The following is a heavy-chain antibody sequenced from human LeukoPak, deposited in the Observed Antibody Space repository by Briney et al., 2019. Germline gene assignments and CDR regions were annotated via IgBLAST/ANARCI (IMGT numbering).Heavy chain of an antibody. Sequence: GGSLRLSCAASGFTFSSYAMSWVRQAPGKGLKWVSAISGSGGSTYYADSVKGRFTISRDNSKNTLYLQMNSLRAEDTAVYYCARESYDYVWGSYRPGEYWGQGTLVTVSS. CDR2: ISGSGGST. J-gene: IGHJ4*02. D-gene: IGHD3-16*02. CDR1: GFTFSSYA. V-gene: IGHV3-23*01. CDR3: ARESYDYVWGSYRPGEY.